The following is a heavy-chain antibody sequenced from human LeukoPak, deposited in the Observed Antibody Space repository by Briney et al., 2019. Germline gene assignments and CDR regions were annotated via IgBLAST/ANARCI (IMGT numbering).Heavy chain of an antibody. V-gene: IGHV3-21*01. D-gene: IGHD3-22*01. Sequence: GGSLRLSCAASGFTFSSYSMNWVRQAPGKGLEWVSSISSSSSYIYYADSVKGRFTISRDNAKNSLYLQMNSLRAEDTAVYYCARADNDYYDSSDLGGKDFDYWGQGTLVTVSS. CDR1: GFTFSSYS. J-gene: IGHJ4*02. CDR2: ISSSSSYI. CDR3: ARADNDYYDSSDLGGKDFDY.